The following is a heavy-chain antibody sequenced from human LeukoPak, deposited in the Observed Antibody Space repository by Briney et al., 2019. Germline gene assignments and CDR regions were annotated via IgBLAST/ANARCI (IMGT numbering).Heavy chain of an antibody. CDR2: ISSSGSTI. V-gene: IGHV3-48*04. CDR1: RFTFSSYS. CDR3: AELGITMIGGV. J-gene: IGHJ6*04. Sequence: GGSLRLSCAASRFTFSSYSMNWVCQAPGKGLEWVSSISSSGSTIYYADSVKGRFTISRDNAKNSLYLQMNSLRAEDTAVYYCAELGITMIGGVWGKGTTVTISS. D-gene: IGHD3-10*02.